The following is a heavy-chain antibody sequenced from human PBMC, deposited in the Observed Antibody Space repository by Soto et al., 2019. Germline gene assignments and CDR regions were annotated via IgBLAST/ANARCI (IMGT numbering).Heavy chain of an antibody. D-gene: IGHD3-10*01. CDR3: ARVRFGELY. J-gene: IGHJ4*02. V-gene: IGHV3-23*01. Sequence: PGGSLRLSCTASGFTFHIYAMSWVRQAPGKGLEWVSGIGDGDDNTDYADSVMGRFTISRDNSKNTVYLHMHSLRAEDTAVYYCARVRFGELYWGQGTPVTVSS. CDR1: GFTFHIYA. CDR2: IGDGDDNT.